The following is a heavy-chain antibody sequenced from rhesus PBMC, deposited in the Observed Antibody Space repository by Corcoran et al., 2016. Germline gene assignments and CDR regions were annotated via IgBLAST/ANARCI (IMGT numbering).Heavy chain of an antibody. Sequence: QVQLQESGPGLVKPSETLPLTCAVSGASFSINYMSWIRQPPGKGLVGIGYIYGGSGSTSYNPSLKSRVTISIDTSKNQFSLKLSSVTAADTAVYYCARDKTEDDYGYYYTFDYWGQGVLVTVSS. CDR3: ARDKTEDDYGYYYTFDY. V-gene: IGHV4-147*01. J-gene: IGHJ4*01. D-gene: IGHD3-9*01. CDR2: IYGGSGST. CDR1: GASFSINY.